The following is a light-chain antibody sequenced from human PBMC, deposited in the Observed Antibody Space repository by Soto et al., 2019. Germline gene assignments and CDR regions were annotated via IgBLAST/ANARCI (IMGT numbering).Light chain of an antibody. V-gene: IGKV3-20*01. CDR2: DAS. CDR1: QSVSSSY. CDR3: QQFGSSLYT. J-gene: IGKJ2*01. Sequence: EIVLTQSPGTLSLSPGERATLSCRASQSVSSSYLAWYQQKPGQATRLLNYDASSRATGIPDRFSGSGSGTDFTLTISSLEPEDLAVYYCQQFGSSLYTFGQGTKLEIK.